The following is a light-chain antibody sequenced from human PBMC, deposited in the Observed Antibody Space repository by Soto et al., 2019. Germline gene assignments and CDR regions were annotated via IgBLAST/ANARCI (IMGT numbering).Light chain of an antibody. J-gene: IGKJ1*01. Sequence: IQMTQSPSTLSASVGDSVSISCRASQNVSVSLAWYQHKPGEAPKLLIYDVSNLETGVPSRFSGSGSGTEFSLTIRSLQPDDFATYYCQQYNSYWTFGQGTKVDIK. CDR3: QQYNSYWT. V-gene: IGKV1-5*01. CDR2: DVS. CDR1: QNVSVS.